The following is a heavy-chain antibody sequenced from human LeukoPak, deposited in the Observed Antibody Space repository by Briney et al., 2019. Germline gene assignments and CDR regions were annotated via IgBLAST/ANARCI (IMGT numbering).Heavy chain of an antibody. CDR2: INPSGGST. V-gene: IGHV1-46*01. CDR3: ARDAKRVQARARPSFDP. CDR1: GYTFTSYY. D-gene: IGHD3-10*01. Sequence: ASVKVSCKASGYTFTSYYMHWVRQAPGQGLEWMGIINPSGGSTSYAQRFQGRVTMTRDTSTSTVYMELSSLRSEDTAVYYCARDAKRVQARARPSFDPWGQGTLVTVSS. J-gene: IGHJ5*02.